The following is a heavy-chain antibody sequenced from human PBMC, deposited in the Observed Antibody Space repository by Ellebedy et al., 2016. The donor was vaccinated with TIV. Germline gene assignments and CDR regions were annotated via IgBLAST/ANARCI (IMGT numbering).Heavy chain of an antibody. D-gene: IGHD4-23*01. CDR2: IWSDGTTK. V-gene: IGHV3-33*01. CDR1: GFTFSSCG. Sequence: GESLKISXAASGFTFSSCGMHWVRQAPGKGLEWMAVIWSDGTTKYYSDSVKGRFTISRDNSKNTLYLQMNSLRAEDTAVYYCAREIIYGGYYFDYWGQGTLVTVSS. CDR3: AREIIYGGYYFDY. J-gene: IGHJ4*02.